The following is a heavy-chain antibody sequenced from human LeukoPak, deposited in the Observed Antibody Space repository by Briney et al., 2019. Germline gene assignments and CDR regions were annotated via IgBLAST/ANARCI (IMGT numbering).Heavy chain of an antibody. J-gene: IGHJ6*03. Sequence: ASVKVSCKASGYTFTGYYMHWVRQAPGQGLEWMEWINPNSGGTNYSHKFQGRVTMTRDTSISTAYMELSRLRSDDTAVYYCARSITMVRGVIVQGEDYYYYYMDVWGKGTTATISS. D-gene: IGHD3-10*01. CDR2: INPNSGGT. CDR3: ARSITMVRGVIVQGEDYYYYYMDV. V-gene: IGHV1-2*07. CDR1: GYTFTGYY.